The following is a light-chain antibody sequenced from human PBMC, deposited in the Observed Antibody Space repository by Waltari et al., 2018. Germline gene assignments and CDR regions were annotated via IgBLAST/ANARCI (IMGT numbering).Light chain of an antibody. Sequence: EIVLTQSPGTLSLSPGERATLSCRASQEISSNYLAWYQHRAGQAPRLLIYGVSTRATVIPDRISGSGSGTDYTLTISRLEPEDFAVYYCQQYDSLPTFGQGTKLEIK. V-gene: IGKV3-20*01. J-gene: IGKJ2*01. CDR3: QQYDSLPT. CDR1: QEISSNY. CDR2: GVS.